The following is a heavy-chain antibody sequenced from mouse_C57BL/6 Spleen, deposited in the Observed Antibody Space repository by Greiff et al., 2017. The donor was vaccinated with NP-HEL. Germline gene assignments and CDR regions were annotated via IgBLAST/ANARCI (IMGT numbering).Heavy chain of an antibody. CDR3: ARYYYGSIYAMDY. D-gene: IGHD1-1*01. Sequence: EVKLMESGGGLVQPGGSLSLSCAASGFTFTDYYMSWVRQPPGKALEWLGFIRNKANGYTTEYSASVKGRFTISRDNSQSILYLQRNALRAEDSATYYCARYYYGSIYAMDYWGQGTSVTVSS. V-gene: IGHV7-3*01. J-gene: IGHJ4*01. CDR1: GFTFTDYY. CDR2: IRNKANGYTT.